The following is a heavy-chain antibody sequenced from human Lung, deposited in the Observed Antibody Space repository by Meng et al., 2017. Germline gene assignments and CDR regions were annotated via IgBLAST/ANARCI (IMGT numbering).Heavy chain of an antibody. CDR2: INHSGST. CDR1: GGSFSDYY. J-gene: IGHJ4*02. D-gene: IGHD4-11*01. V-gene: IGHV4-34*01. CDR3: ARGPTTMAHDFDY. Sequence: QGAAGLLQPSATLPLTCVVSGGSFSDYYWSWSRQPPGKGLEWIGEINHSGSTNYNPSLESRATISVDTSQNNLSLKLSSVTAADSAVYYCARGPTTMAHDFDYWGQGTLVTVSS.